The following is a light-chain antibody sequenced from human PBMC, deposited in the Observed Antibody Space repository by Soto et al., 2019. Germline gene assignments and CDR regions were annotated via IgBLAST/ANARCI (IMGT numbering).Light chain of an antibody. V-gene: IGKV4-1*01. Sequence: DIVMTQSPDSLAVSLGERATVNCKSSQTIFDTSNNKNSLAWYQQKPGQPPRLLIYWASTRESGVPARFGGSGSGTDFTLTISSLQAEDVAVYYCQQYLNTPPTFGQGTKVEIK. CDR3: QQYLNTPPT. J-gene: IGKJ1*01. CDR1: QTIFDTSNNKNS. CDR2: WAS.